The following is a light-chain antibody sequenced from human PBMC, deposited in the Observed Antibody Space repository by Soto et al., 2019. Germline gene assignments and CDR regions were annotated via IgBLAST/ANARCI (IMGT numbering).Light chain of an antibody. V-gene: IGKV3-20*01. CDR3: QQYDSTPGT. CDR2: GAA. CDR1: QSLSTNS. J-gene: IGKJ1*01. Sequence: EIVLTQSPGTLSLSPGERAALSCRASQSLSTNSLAWYQQKPGHGPRLLIYGAARRATGIPDRFSASESGTDFTLTISSLEPEDFAVYFCQQYDSTPGTFGQGTRVESK.